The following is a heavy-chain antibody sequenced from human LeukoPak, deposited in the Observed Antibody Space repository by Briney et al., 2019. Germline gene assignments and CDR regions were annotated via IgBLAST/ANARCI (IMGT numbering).Heavy chain of an antibody. D-gene: IGHD6-19*01. CDR3: ARVYSSGWTIFDY. V-gene: IGHV3-11*05. CDR1: GLTFSDYY. Sequence: GGSLRLSCAASGLTFSDYYMSWIRQAPGKGLEWVSYISSSSYTNYADSVKGRFTISRDNAKNSLYLQMNSLRAEDTAVYYCARVYSSGWTIFDYWGQGTLVTVSS. CDR2: ISSSSYT. J-gene: IGHJ4*02.